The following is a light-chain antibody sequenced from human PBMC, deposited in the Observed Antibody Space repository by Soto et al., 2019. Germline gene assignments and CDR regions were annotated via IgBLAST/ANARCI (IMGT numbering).Light chain of an antibody. CDR3: NSYTSSTTDV. J-gene: IGLJ1*01. V-gene: IGLV2-14*01. CDR2: EVS. Sequence: QSALTQPASVSGSPGQAITISCSGSSSDVGAHNFVSWYQHHPGKAPKLMIYEVSNRPSGVSNRFSGSKSGNTASLTISGLQAEDEADYYCNSYTSSTTDVFGSGPNVTVL. CDR1: SSDVGAHNF.